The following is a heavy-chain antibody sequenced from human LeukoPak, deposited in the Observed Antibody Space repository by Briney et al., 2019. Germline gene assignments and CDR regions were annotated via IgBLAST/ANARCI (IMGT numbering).Heavy chain of an antibody. V-gene: IGHV3-53*01. CDR3: ARDRITIFGVVES. CDR2: IYSGGST. Sequence: PGGSLRLSCAASGFTVSSNYMSWVRQAPGKGLEWVSVIYSGGSTYYADSVKGRFTISRDNSKNTLYLQMNSLRAEDTAVYYCARDRITIFGVVESWGQGTLVTVSS. D-gene: IGHD3-3*01. J-gene: IGHJ4*02. CDR1: GFTVSSNY.